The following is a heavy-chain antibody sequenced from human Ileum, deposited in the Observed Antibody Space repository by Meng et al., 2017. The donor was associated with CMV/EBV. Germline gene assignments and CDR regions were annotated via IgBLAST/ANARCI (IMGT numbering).Heavy chain of an antibody. D-gene: IGHD3-10*01. J-gene: IGHJ5*02. CDR1: GGSFSGNY. V-gene: IGHV4-34*01. CDR2: INHSGST. Sequence: GGSFSGNYWSWIRQPPGKGLEWIGEINHSGSTNYNPSLKSRVTISVDTSKNQFSLKLSSVTAADTAVYYCARETYYYGSGSYSPLDPWGQGTLVTVSS. CDR3: ARETYYYGSGSYSPLDP.